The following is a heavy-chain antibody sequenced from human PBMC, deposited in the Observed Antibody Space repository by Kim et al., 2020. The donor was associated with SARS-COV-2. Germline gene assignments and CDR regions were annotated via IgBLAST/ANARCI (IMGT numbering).Heavy chain of an antibody. Sequence: NYAQKFQGRVTMTRDTSISTAYMELSRLRSDDTAVYYCARAGGIAARLLLWGQGTLVTVSS. D-gene: IGHD6-6*01. J-gene: IGHJ4*02. V-gene: IGHV1-2*02. CDR3: ARAGGIAARLLL.